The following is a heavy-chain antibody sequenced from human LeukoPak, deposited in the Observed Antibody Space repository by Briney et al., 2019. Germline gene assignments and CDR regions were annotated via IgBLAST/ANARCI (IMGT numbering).Heavy chain of an antibody. D-gene: IGHD6-13*01. CDR3: ARLAYSSSWDDFDY. J-gene: IGHJ4*02. CDR1: RYTFTSYA. Sequence: ASVKVSCKASRYTFTSYAMNWVRQAPGQGLEWMGWINTNTGNPTYAQGFTGRFVFSLDTSVSTAYLQISSLKAEDTAVYYCARLAYSSSWDDFDYWGQGTLVTVSS. CDR2: INTNTGNP. V-gene: IGHV7-4-1*02.